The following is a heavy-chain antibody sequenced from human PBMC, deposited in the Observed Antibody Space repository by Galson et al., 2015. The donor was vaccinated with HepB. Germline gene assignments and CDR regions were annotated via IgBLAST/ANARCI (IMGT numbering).Heavy chain of an antibody. J-gene: IGHJ4*02. D-gene: IGHD4-23*01. V-gene: IGHV7-4-1*02. CDR1: GHTFSSYA. CDR2: INTNTGNP. CDR3: ARASRVYGANSGGSQY. Sequence: SVKVSCKASGHTFSSYALNWVRQAPGQGLEWMGWINTNTGNPMYAQGFTGRFIFSFDTSVSTAYLQINSLKAEDTAVYYCARASRVYGANSGGSQYWGQGTLVTVSS.